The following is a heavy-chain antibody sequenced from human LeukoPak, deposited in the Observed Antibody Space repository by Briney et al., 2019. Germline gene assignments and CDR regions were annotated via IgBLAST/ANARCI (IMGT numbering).Heavy chain of an antibody. D-gene: IGHD1-26*01. CDR3: ARGVVGATTGWYFDL. J-gene: IGHJ2*01. V-gene: IGHV3-33*01. CDR2: IWSDESNK. CDR1: GFTFSNYG. Sequence: GGSLRLSCAASGFTFSNYGMHWVRQAPGKGLEWVAVIWSDESNKYYADSVKGRFTISRDNFQNTLYLHMNRLRAEDTTVYYCARGVVGATTGWYFDLWGRGTLVTVSS.